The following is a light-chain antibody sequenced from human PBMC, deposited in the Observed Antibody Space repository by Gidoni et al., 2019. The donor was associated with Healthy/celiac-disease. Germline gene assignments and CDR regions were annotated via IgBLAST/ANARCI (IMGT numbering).Light chain of an antibody. Sequence: QSVLTQPPSVSGATGQRVTISCTGSSSNIGAGYDVHWYKQLPGTAPKLLIYGNSNRPSGVPDRFSGSKSGTSASLAITGLQAEDEADYYCQSYDSSLSGWVFGGGTKLTVL. J-gene: IGLJ3*02. CDR2: GNS. V-gene: IGLV1-40*01. CDR1: SSNIGAGYD. CDR3: QSYDSSLSGWV.